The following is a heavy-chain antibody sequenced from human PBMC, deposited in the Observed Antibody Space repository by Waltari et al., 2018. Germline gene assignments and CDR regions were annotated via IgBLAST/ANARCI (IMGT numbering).Heavy chain of an antibody. V-gene: IGHV1-69*01. CDR2: NIPIVGRA. CDR3: AGSMVRVYGMDV. D-gene: IGHD3-10*01. CDR1: AGTFSSYA. Sequence: QVQLVQSGAEVKKPGSSVTVSCKASAGTFSSYAISWVRQAPGQGLEWMGGNIPIVGRANYAQEFQGRVTITADESTSTAYMELSSLRSEETAVYYCAGSMVRVYGMDVWGQGTTVTVSS. J-gene: IGHJ6*02.